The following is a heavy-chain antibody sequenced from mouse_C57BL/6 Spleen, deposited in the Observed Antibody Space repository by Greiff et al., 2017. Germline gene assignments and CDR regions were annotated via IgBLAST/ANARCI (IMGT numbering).Heavy chain of an antibody. CDR1: GYAFSSSW. V-gene: IGHV1-82*01. D-gene: IGHD1-1*01. CDR2: IYPGDGDT. Sequence: QVQLKESGPELVKPGASVKISCKASGYAFSSSWMNWVKQRPGKGLEWIGRIYPGDGDTNYNGQFKGKATLTADKSSSTAYMQLSSLTSEDSAVXFCARGALITPYAMDYWGQGTSVTVSS. J-gene: IGHJ4*01. CDR3: ARGALITPYAMDY.